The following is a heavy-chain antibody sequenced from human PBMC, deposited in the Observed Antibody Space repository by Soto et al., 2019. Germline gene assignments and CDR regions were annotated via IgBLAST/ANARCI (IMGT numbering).Heavy chain of an antibody. CDR2: IYWDDDK. D-gene: IGHD5-18*01. CDR1: GFSLSTSGVG. V-gene: IGHV2-5*02. J-gene: IGHJ6*02. CDR3: AHSLVDTAMAGWGGDYYYGMDV. Sequence: QITLKESGPTLVKPTQTLTLTCTFSGFSLSTSGVGVGWIRQPPGKALEWLALIYWDDDKRYSPSLKSRLTITKDTPKNQVSLTRTNMDPVDTDTYYCAHSLVDTAMAGWGGDYYYGMDVWGQGITVTVSS.